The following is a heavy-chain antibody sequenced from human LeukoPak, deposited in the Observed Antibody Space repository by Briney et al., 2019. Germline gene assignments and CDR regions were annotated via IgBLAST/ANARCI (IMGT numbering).Heavy chain of an antibody. V-gene: IGHV4-39*07. CDR1: GGSMNTVSYY. J-gene: IGHJ3*02. CDR3: AHAPYYYDSSGQLPVGAFDI. D-gene: IGHD3-22*01. CDR2: IYYSGST. Sequence: PSETLSLTCTVSGGSMNTVSYYWVWIRQPPGKGLEWIGYIYYSGSTYYNPSLKSRVTISVDTSKNQFSLKLSSVTAADTAVYYCAHAPYYYDSSGQLPVGAFDIWGQGTMVTVSS.